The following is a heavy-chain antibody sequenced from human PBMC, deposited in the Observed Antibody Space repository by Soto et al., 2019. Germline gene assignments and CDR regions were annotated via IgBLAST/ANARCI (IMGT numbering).Heavy chain of an antibody. CDR1: GFTFSSYS. CDR3: ASGPILLWFGELPNNWFDP. V-gene: IGHV3-21*01. D-gene: IGHD3-10*01. Sequence: GGSLRLSCAASGFTFSSYSMNWVRQAPGKGLEWVSSISSSSSYIYYADSVKGRFTISRDNAKNSLYLQMNSLRAEDTAVYYCASGPILLWFGELPNNWFDPWGQGTLVTVSS. J-gene: IGHJ5*02. CDR2: ISSSSSYI.